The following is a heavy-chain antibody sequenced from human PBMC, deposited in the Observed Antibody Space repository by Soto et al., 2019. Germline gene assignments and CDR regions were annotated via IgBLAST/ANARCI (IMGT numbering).Heavy chain of an antibody. CDR2: ISSNGGST. CDR1: GFTFSSYA. CDR3: ARSPSGYFFDY. J-gene: IGHJ4*02. D-gene: IGHD3-22*01. Sequence: PGGSLRLSCAASGFTFSSYAMHWVRQAPGKGLEYVSTISSNGGSTYYANSVKGRFTISRDNSKNTLYLQMGSLRAEDMAVYYCARSPSGYFFDYWGQGTLVTVSS. V-gene: IGHV3-64*01.